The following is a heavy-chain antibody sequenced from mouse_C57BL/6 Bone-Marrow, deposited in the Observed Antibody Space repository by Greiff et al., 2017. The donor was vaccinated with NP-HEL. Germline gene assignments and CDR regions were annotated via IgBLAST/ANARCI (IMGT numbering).Heavy chain of an antibody. CDR2: IDPANGNT. D-gene: IGHD2-3*01. V-gene: IGHV14-3*01. CDR1: GFNIKDSY. J-gene: IGHJ1*03. Sequence: VQLQQSVAELVRPGASVKLSCTASGFNIKDSYMHWVKQRPEQGLEWIGRIDPANGNTTYAPKFKGKAPITADKSSNTAYMQLSSLTSEDTSNYYCASFSYDGYYYWYLDDWGKGTTVTVSS. CDR3: ASFSYDGYYYWYLDD.